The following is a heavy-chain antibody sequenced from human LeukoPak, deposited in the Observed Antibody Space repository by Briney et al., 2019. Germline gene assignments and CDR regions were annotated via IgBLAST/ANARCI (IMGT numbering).Heavy chain of an antibody. J-gene: IGHJ4*02. V-gene: IGHV3-23*01. Sequence: PGGSLRVSCVASGFTFSSYAMSWVRQAPGNGLEWVSAISGGGGSTYYADSVKGRFTISRDNSKNTLYLQMNSLRAEDTAVYYCAKDKYYDSSGYSHWGQGTLVTVSS. CDR2: ISGGGGST. D-gene: IGHD3-22*01. CDR3: AKDKYYDSSGYSH. CDR1: GFTFSSYA.